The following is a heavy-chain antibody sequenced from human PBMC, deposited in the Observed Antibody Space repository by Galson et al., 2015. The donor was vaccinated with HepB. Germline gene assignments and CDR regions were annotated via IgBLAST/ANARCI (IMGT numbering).Heavy chain of an antibody. CDR1: GFTFSVEW. J-gene: IGHJ4*02. CDR3: VSGGTPPHY. D-gene: IGHD2-15*01. V-gene: IGHV3-74*01. Sequence: SLRLSCAASGFTFSVEWMHWVRQAPGKGLVWVSRIHSDGSTTTYADSVKGRFTISRDKSQNTLYLQMNSLRVEDTAVYYCVSGGTPPHYWGQGTLVTVSS. CDR2: IHSDGSTT.